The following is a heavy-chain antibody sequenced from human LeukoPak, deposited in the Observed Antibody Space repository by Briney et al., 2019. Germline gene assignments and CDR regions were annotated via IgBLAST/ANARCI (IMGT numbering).Heavy chain of an antibody. J-gene: IGHJ4*02. V-gene: IGHV3-23*01. CDR3: ARGVEPLAANTLAY. D-gene: IGHD1-14*01. Sequence: GGSLRLSCAASGFTFSSYAMSWVRQAPGRGLEWVSAISGSGGSTYYADSVKGRFTISRDNSKNTLYLQMNSLRAEDTAVYYCARGVEPLAANTLAYWGQGTLVTVSS. CDR1: GFTFSSYA. CDR2: ISGSGGST.